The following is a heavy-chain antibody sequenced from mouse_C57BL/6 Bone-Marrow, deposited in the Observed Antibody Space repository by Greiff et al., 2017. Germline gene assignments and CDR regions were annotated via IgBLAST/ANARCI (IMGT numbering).Heavy chain of an antibody. J-gene: IGHJ2*01. CDR2: IYIGNGYT. Sequence: VQLQQSGAELVRPGSSVKMSCKTSGYTFTSYGIHWVKQRPGQGLEWIGYIYIGNGYTEYTEKFKGQATLTSDPSSSTAYMQLSSLTSEDSAIXFSAIVLQGVSYWGQGTTLTVSS. CDR3: AIVLQGVSY. D-gene: IGHD2-14*01. V-gene: IGHV1-58*01. CDR1: GYTFTSYG.